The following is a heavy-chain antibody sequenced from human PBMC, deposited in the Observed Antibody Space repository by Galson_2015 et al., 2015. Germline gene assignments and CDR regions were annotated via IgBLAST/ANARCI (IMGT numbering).Heavy chain of an antibody. Sequence: SLRLSCAASGFNFTTYALHWVRQAPGKGLEWVALISYDGTNTFYADSVKGRFSISRDNSKNMLFLQMSSLRSEDTGVYFCARGHPPMPTLPPADSWGQGTLSIVSS. J-gene: IGHJ5*02. CDR2: ISYDGTNT. CDR1: GFNFTTYA. D-gene: IGHD2-2*01. CDR3: ARGHPPMPTLPPADS. V-gene: IGHV3-30*04.